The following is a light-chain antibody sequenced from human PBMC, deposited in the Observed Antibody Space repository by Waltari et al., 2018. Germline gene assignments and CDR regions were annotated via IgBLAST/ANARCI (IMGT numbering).Light chain of an antibody. V-gene: IGLV2-23*02. Sequence: QSALTQPASVSGSPGQSITISCTGTSSDVGFYNLFSWYQQPPCKAPELVVYEVINRPSGFSNLFSGSKSGNTASLTISGLQAEYEAYYYCCSYAGRNIWVFGGGTKLTVL. J-gene: IGLJ3*02. CDR1: SSDVGFYNL. CDR2: EVI. CDR3: CSYAGRNIWV.